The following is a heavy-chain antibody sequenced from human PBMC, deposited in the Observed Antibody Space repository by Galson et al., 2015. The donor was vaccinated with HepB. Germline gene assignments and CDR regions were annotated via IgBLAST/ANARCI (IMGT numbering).Heavy chain of an antibody. V-gene: IGHV1-3*01. CDR3: ASRITMVRGVIS. Sequence: SVKVSCKASGYTFTSYAMHWVRQAPGQRLEWMGWINAGNGNTKYSQKFQGRVTITRDTSASTAYMELSSLRSEDTAVYYCASRITMVRGVISWGQGTLVTVSS. J-gene: IGHJ4*02. D-gene: IGHD3-10*01. CDR2: INAGNGNT. CDR1: GYTFTSYA.